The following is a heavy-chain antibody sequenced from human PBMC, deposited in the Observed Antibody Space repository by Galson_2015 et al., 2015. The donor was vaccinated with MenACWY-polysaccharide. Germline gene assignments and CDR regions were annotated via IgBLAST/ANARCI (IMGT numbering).Heavy chain of an antibody. V-gene: IGHV3-30-3*01. Sequence: LRLSCAASGFSFRRHAMHWVRQTPGKGLEWVAVISYDGSNKYYADSVKGRFTISRDNSKNTLSVQMDSLRPEDTAVYYCARQLDYSSSSGLWYFDFWGQGTLVTVSS. D-gene: IGHD6-6*01. CDR1: GFSFRRHA. CDR2: ISYDGSNK. J-gene: IGHJ4*02. CDR3: ARQLDYSSSSGLWYFDF.